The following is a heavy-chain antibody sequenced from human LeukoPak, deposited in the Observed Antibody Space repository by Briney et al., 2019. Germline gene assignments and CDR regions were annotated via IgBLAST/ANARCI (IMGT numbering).Heavy chain of an antibody. CDR2: ISGSGGST. V-gene: IGHV3-23*01. CDR1: GFTFSSYA. CDR3: AKSPSFDYYGMDV. Sequence: PGGSLRLSCAASGFTFSSYAMSWVRQAPGKGLEWVSAISGSGGSTYYADSVKGRFTISRDNSKNTLYLQMNSLRAEDTAVYYRAKSPSFDYYGMDVWGQGTTVTVSS. J-gene: IGHJ6*02.